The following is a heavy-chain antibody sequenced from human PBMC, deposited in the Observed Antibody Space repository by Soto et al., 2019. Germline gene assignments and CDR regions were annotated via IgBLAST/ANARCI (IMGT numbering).Heavy chain of an antibody. CDR3: GKGAGAVAGKLDY. D-gene: IGHD6-19*01. CDR1: GFTFSSYG. V-gene: IGHV3-30*18. CDR2: ISYDGSNK. J-gene: IGHJ4*02. Sequence: QVQLVESGGGVVQPGRSLRLSCAASGFTFSSYGMHWVRQAPGKGLEWVAVISYDGSNKYYADSVKGRFTISRDNSKNTLCLQMSRLRAEETGVYYCGKGAGAVAGKLDYWGQGTLVTVSS.